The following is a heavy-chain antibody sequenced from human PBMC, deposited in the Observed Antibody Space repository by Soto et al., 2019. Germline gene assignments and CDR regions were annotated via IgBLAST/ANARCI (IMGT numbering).Heavy chain of an antibody. CDR3: ARERYSYGPYYFDY. Sequence: LRLSCAASGFTFSDYYMSWIRQAPGKGLEWVSSITSSGSTTYYTDSVKGRFTISRDNAKNSLYLQMNSLRAEDTAVYYCARERYSYGPYYFDYWGQGTLVTVSS. J-gene: IGHJ4*02. CDR1: GFTFSDYY. CDR2: ITSSGSTT. D-gene: IGHD5-18*01. V-gene: IGHV3-11*01.